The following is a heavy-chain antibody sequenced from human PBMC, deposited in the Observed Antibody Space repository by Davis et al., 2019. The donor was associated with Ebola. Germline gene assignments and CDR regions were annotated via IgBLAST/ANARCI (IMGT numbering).Heavy chain of an antibody. D-gene: IGHD1-26*01. CDR3: ARIVGATYFDY. V-gene: IGHV4-34*01. Sequence: SETLSLTCAVYGGSFSGYYWSWIRQPQGKGLEWIGEINHSGSTNYNPSLKSRVTISVDTSKNQFSLKLSSVTAADTAVYYCARIVGATYFDYWGQGTLVTVSS. J-gene: IGHJ4*02. CDR1: GGSFSGYY. CDR2: INHSGST.